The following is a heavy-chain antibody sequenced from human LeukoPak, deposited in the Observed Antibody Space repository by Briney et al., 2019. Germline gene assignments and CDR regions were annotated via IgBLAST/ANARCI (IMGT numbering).Heavy chain of an antibody. V-gene: IGHV4-61*02. CDR3: ARDQGWYYDSSWVFDY. J-gene: IGHJ4*02. Sequence: PSQTLSLTCTVSGGSISSGSYYWSWIRQPAGKGLEWIGRIYTSGSTNYNPSRKSRVTISVDTSKNQFSLKLSSVTAADTAVYYCARDQGWYYDSSWVFDYWGQGTLVTVSS. CDR1: GGSISSGSYY. CDR2: IYTSGST. D-gene: IGHD3-22*01.